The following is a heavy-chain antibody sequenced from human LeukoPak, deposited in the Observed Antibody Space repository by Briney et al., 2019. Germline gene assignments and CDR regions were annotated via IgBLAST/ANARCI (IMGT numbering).Heavy chain of an antibody. D-gene: IGHD6-6*01. CDR1: GFTFSNSE. CDR3: AKDSSSSALLDY. V-gene: IGHV3-43*02. Sequence: GGSLRLSCAASGFTFSNSEMNWVRQAPGKGLEWVSLISWDGGSTYYADSVKGRFTISRDNSKNSLYLQMNSLRTEDTALYYCAKDSSSSALLDYWGQGTLVTVSS. CDR2: ISWDGGST. J-gene: IGHJ4*02.